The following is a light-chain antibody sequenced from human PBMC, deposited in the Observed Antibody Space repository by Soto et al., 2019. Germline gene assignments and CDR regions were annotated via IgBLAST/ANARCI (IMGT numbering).Light chain of an antibody. Sequence: EIVLTQTPATLSLSPGERATLSCRASQSISVYLAWYQQKLGQASRLLISDAYNRATGIPARFSGSGSGTDFTLTISSLEPEDFAVYYCQQRGNWPLTFGGGTKVDIK. V-gene: IGKV3-11*01. CDR3: QQRGNWPLT. J-gene: IGKJ4*01. CDR2: DAY. CDR1: QSISVY.